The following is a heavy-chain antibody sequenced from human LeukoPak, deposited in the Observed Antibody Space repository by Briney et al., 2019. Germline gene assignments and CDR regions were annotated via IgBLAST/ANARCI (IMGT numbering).Heavy chain of an antibody. CDR3: AREGKNYYDSSGGYYFDY. Sequence: ASVKVSCKASGYTFTSYGISWVRQAPGQGLEWMGWISAYNGNTNYAQKLQGRVTMTTDTSTSTAYMELRSLRSEDTAVYYCAREGKNYYDSSGGYYFDYWGQGTLVTVSS. J-gene: IGHJ4*02. D-gene: IGHD3-22*01. CDR1: GYTFTSYG. CDR2: ISAYNGNT. V-gene: IGHV1-18*01.